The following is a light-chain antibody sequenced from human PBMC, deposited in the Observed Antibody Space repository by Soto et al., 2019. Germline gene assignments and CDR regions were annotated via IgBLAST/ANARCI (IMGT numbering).Light chain of an antibody. CDR1: QNVNSH. V-gene: IGKV3-15*01. CDR3: QQYKSWPRT. Sequence: EIVMTQSPATLSVSPGERATLSCRASQNVNSHIAWFQQRAGQAPRLLIYGASTRATGIPAKFSGSGAGTEFTLTATSLQSEDFAVYYCQQYKSWPRTFGQGTKVEIK. J-gene: IGKJ1*01. CDR2: GAS.